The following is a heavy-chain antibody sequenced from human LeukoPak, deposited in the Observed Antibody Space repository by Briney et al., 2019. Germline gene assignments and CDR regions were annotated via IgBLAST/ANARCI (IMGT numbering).Heavy chain of an antibody. V-gene: IGHV3-74*01. CDR2: IKGDGSDT. CDR1: GFTFSNYW. CDR3: AKDNSPGWFGP. D-gene: IGHD4-11*01. J-gene: IGHJ5*02. Sequence: GGSLRLSCATSGFTFSNYWMHWVRQVPGKGLEWVARIKGDGSDTSYVDSVEGRFTISRDNAKNAVYLQMDTLGVEDTATYYCAKDNSPGWFGPWGQGTLVIVSS.